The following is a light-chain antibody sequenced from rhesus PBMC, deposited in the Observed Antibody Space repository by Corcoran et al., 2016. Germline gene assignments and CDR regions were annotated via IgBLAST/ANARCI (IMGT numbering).Light chain of an antibody. CDR1: QGISRY. CDR3: QQRNTFPFT. V-gene: IGKV1-38*01. CDR2: DAY. J-gene: IGKJ3*01. Sequence: DIQLTQSPSSLSEYVGDRVTITCRASQGISRYLAWYQLKSGTAPQLLIFDAYSLKSGVPSRFSVTGAGIEFTLTISRLQPEDFATYYCQQRNTFPFTFSPGTKLDIK.